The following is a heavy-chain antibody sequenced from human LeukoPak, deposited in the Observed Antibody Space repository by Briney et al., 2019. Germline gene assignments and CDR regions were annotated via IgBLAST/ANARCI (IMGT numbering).Heavy chain of an antibody. CDR3: VRCRFGGIVVVPAAIAYYGMDV. CDR1: GGTLSSYA. Sequence: SVKVSCKASGGTLSSYAISWVRQAPGQGLEWMGGIIPILGIANYAQKVQGRVTITADRPTSTAYMELGSLRSERTAVYYCVRCRFGGIVVVPAAIAYYGMDVWGQGTTVTVSS. J-gene: IGHJ6*02. V-gene: IGHV1-69*10. D-gene: IGHD2-2*01. CDR2: IIPILGIA.